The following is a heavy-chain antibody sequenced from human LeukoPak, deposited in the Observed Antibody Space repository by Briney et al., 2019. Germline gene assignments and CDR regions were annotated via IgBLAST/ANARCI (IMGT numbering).Heavy chain of an antibody. CDR3: AKDFFQLPQAYFDY. V-gene: IGHV3-30*18. D-gene: IGHD2-2*01. J-gene: IGHJ4*02. Sequence: GGSLRLSCAASGFTFSSYGMHCVRQAPGKGLEWVAVISYDGSNKYYADSVKGRFTISRDNSKNTLYLQMNSLRAEDTAVYYCAKDFFQLPQAYFDYWGQGSLVTVSS. CDR2: ISYDGSNK. CDR1: GFTFSSYG.